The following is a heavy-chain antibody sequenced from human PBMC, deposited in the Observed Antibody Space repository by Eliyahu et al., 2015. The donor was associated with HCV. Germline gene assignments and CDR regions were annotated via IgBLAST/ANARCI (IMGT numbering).Heavy chain of an antibody. D-gene: IGHD2-15*01. CDR1: GXXFIDYD. J-gene: IGHJ5*02. CDR2: MNANSGDT. CDR3: ARGKGGGSATFKEGNWFDP. Sequence: QVHLVQSGAEVKKPGAXVKVSCKASGXXFIDYDINWVRXSTGQGLXWMGWMNANSGDTGYAQKFKGRVTMTRNTSIRTAYMELSSLRPEDTAVYFCARGKGGGSATFKEGNWFDPWGQGTLVTVSS. V-gene: IGHV1-8*01.